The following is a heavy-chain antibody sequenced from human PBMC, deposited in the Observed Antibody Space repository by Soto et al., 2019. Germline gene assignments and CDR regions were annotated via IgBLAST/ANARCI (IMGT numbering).Heavy chain of an antibody. Sequence: SETLSLTCTVSGGSISSDDYYWSWIRQAPGRGLEWIGYIHSSGSIYYNPSLKSRATMSIDTAGNQFSLKVSSVTVADTAVYYCARDLDGLHDDTSGPFPRPVWGQGTLVTVSS. D-gene: IGHD3-22*01. CDR3: ARDLDGLHDDTSGPFPRPV. V-gene: IGHV4-30-4*01. CDR2: IHSSGSI. CDR1: GGSISSDDYY. J-gene: IGHJ1*01.